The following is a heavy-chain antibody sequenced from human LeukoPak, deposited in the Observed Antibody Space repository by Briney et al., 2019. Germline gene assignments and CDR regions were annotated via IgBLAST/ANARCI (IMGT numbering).Heavy chain of an antibody. J-gene: IGHJ4*02. CDR3: ARGQCSSTSCYIPDY. CDR2: IIPILGIA. V-gene: IGHV1-69*04. D-gene: IGHD2-2*01. Sequence: SVKVSCKASGGTFSSYAISWVRQAPGQGLEWMGRIIPILGIANYAQKFQGRVTITADKSTGTAYMELSSLRSEDTAVYYCARGQCSSTSCYIPDYWGQGTLVTVSS. CDR1: GGTFSSYA.